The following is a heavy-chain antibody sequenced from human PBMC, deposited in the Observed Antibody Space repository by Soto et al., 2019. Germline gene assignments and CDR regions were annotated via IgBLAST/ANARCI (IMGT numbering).Heavy chain of an antibody. CDR1: GFTFYSYA. D-gene: IGHD4-17*01. V-gene: IGHV3-23*01. J-gene: IGHJ6*02. CDR3: ARVWQRTVTTRNYFYGMDV. Sequence: EVQLLESGGGLVQPGGSLTLSCAASGFTFYSYAMTWVRQAPGKGLEWVSTISGSGGSTYFADSVKGRFTISRDNPKNTLYLQMNSLRAEDTAVYSCARVWQRTVTTRNYFYGMDVWGQGTTVTVSS. CDR2: ISGSGGST.